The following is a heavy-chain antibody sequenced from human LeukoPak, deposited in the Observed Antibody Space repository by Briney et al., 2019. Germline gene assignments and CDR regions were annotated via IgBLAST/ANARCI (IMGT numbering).Heavy chain of an antibody. D-gene: IGHD5-12*01. CDR3: AKSGYDFGGWFDP. Sequence: PGRSLRLSCAASGFTFSSYGMHWVRQAPGKGLEWVAFIRYDGSNKYYADSVKGRFTISRDNSKNTLYLQMNSLRAEDTAVYYCAKSGYDFGGWFDPWGQGTLVTVSS. CDR1: GFTFSSYG. J-gene: IGHJ5*02. CDR2: IRYDGSNK. V-gene: IGHV3-30*02.